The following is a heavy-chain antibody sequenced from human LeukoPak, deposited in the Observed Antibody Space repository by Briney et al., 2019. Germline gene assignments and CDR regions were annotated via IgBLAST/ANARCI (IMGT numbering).Heavy chain of an antibody. CDR1: GFTFNNFA. J-gene: IGHJ3*02. CDR2: ISGSGDST. D-gene: IGHD4-17*01. CDR3: ASFPYGDYSPDAFDI. V-gene: IGHV3-23*01. Sequence: SGGSLRLSCAASGFTFNNFAMSWVRQAPEKGLEWVSGISGSGDSTYYVDSVKGRFTISRDNSKKTLYLQMNSLRAEDTAVYYCASFPYGDYSPDAFDIWGQGTMVTVSS.